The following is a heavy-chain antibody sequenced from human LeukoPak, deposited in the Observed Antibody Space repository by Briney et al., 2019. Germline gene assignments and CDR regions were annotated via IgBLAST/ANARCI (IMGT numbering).Heavy chain of an antibody. Sequence: PSETLSLTCTVSGGSISSGGYYWSWIRQPPGKGLEWIGYIHYTGSTNYNPSLKSRVTISVDTSKNQFSLKLNSVTAADTAVYYCARFGYDYRLDYWGRGTLVTVSS. V-gene: IGHV4-61*08. CDR3: ARFGYDYRLDY. D-gene: IGHD5-18*01. J-gene: IGHJ4*02. CDR2: IHYTGST. CDR1: GGSISSGGYY.